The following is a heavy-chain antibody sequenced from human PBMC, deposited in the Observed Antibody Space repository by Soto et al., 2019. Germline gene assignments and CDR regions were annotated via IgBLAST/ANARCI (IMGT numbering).Heavy chain of an antibody. J-gene: IGHJ4*02. D-gene: IGHD1-26*01. CDR1: GFTFNMHG. CDR3: AKDQRIGGSTRGYIAY. Sequence: QVQLVESGGGVVQPGRSLRLSCAASGFTFNMHGMHWVRQAPGKGLEWVAVISTDGSYKYHVDSVKGRFTISRDNSNNTWDLQENRLKTEDTAIYYCAKDQRIGGSTRGYIAYWGQGTLVTVSS. CDR2: ISTDGSYK. V-gene: IGHV3-30*18.